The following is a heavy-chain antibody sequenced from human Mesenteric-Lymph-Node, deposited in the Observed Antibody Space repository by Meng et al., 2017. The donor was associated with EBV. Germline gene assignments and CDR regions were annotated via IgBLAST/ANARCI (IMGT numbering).Heavy chain of an antibody. D-gene: IGHD3-22*01. V-gene: IGHV4-34*01. CDR2: INHSGST. CDR3: ARYSASSGYYND. CDR1: GGSFSGYY. J-gene: IGHJ4*02. Sequence: QVHRQEWGAGLLKPSETLSLTCAVYGGSFSGYYWSWIRQPPGKGLEWIGEINHSGSTNYNPSLKSRVTISVDTSKNQFSLKLSSVTAADTAVYYCARYSASSGYYNDWGQGTLVTVSS.